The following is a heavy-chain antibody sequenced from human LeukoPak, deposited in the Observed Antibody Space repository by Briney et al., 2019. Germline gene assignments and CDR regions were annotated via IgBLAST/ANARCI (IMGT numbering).Heavy chain of an antibody. J-gene: IGHJ4*02. V-gene: IGHV3-7*01. CDR3: ARSDYNGYDFNY. D-gene: IGHD5-12*01. Sequence: PGGSLRLSCAASGFTFSNYWLTWVRQAPGKGLEWVANIKQDGSKFSYVDSVKGRFTISRDNAKNSLYLQMNSLRVEDTAVYYCARSDYNGYDFNYWGQGTLVTVSS. CDR2: IKQDGSKF. CDR1: GFTFSNYW.